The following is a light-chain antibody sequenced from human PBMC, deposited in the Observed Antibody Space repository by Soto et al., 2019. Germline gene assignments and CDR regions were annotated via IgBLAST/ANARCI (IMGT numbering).Light chain of an antibody. CDR2: ATS. CDR1: QSVSRTY. J-gene: IGKJ1*01. Sequence: EIVLTQSPGTLSLSPGERATLSCRASQSVSRTYLAWYQQKAVQAPRLLIYATSSRATGIPDRFSGSGSGTDFNLTISRLETEDFAVYYCQQYNNWPRTFGQGTKVDIK. CDR3: QQYNNWPRT. V-gene: IGKV3-20*01.